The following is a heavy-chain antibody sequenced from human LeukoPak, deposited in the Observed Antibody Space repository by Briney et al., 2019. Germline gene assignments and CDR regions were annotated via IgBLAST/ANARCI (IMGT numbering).Heavy chain of an antibody. V-gene: IGHV4-61*02. D-gene: IGHD4-23*01. CDR3: ARELYYGGNPFDY. CDR2: IYTSGST. J-gene: IGHJ4*02. CDR1: GGSISSGSYY. Sequence: SQTLSLTCTVSGGSISSGSYYWSWIRQPAGKGLEWIGRIYTSGSTNYNPSLKSRVTISVDTSKNQFSLKLSSVTAADTAVYYCARELYYGGNPFDYWGQGTLVTVSS.